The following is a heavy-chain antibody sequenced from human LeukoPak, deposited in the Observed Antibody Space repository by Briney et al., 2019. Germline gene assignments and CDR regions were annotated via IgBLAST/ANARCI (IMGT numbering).Heavy chain of an antibody. Sequence: GGSLRLSCAASGFIFSSYSMNWVRQAPGKGLEWVSYISSSSSTIYYADSVKGRFTISRDNAKSSLYLQMNSLRAEDTAVYYCVRASHIVVVTAIPQGYYYYMDVWGKGTTVTVSS. CDR1: GFIFSSYS. CDR2: ISSSSSTI. V-gene: IGHV3-48*01. D-gene: IGHD2-21*02. J-gene: IGHJ6*03. CDR3: VRASHIVVVTAIPQGYYYYMDV.